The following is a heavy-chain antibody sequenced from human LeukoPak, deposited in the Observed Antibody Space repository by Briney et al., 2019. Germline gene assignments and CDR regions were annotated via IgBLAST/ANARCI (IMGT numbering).Heavy chain of an antibody. Sequence: GGSLRLSCAASGFTFSSYGMHWVRQAPGKGLEWVAVISYDGSNKYYADSVKGRFTISRDNARNTLYLQMNSLRAEDTAVYYCARGGSSRFAGFYWGQGTLVTVSS. CDR2: ISYDGSNK. J-gene: IGHJ4*02. D-gene: IGHD6-6*01. CDR1: GFTFSSYG. V-gene: IGHV3-30*03. CDR3: ARGGSSRFAGFY.